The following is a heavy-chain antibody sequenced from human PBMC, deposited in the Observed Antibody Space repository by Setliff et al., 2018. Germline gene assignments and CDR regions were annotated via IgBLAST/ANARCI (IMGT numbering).Heavy chain of an antibody. D-gene: IGHD2-15*01. CDR1: GFLFSTYA. V-gene: IGHV3-30-3*01. CDR3: ARDLGSPNYY. CDR2: ISYDGNNQ. Sequence: GGSLRLSCAASGFLFSTYAMHWVRQAPGKGLEWMADISYDGNNQYYADSVKGRFTISRDNAKNSLYLQMNSLRAEDTAVYYCARDLGSPNYYWGQGTLVTVSS. J-gene: IGHJ4*02.